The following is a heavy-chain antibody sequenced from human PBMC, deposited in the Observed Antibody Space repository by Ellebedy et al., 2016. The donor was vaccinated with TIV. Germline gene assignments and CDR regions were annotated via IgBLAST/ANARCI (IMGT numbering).Heavy chain of an antibody. J-gene: IGHJ4*02. V-gene: IGHV3-7*03. CDR3: VRGIAMADSH. D-gene: IGHD5-24*01. CDR2: TKEDGSVQ. Sequence: GESLKISCAASGFTFSNYWMHWARQAPGKGLEWVANTKEDGSVQYYLGSVKGRFTISRDNTKNSLYLQMTSLRAEDTAIYYCVRGIAMADSHWGQGTQVTVSS. CDR1: GFTFSNYW.